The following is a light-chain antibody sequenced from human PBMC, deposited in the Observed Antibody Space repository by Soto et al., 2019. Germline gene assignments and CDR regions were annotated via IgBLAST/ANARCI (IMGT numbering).Light chain of an antibody. CDR3: HQRQSWPRT. J-gene: IGKJ1*01. CDR1: QALNTR. Sequence: EIVLTQSPATLSAFPGDRVTLSCRASQALNTRLAWYQHKPGQAPRLLIYLTSNRAAGVPSRFSAWGSETDFTLTISDVQPEDFAVYYCHQRQSWPRTFGQGPRWIS. CDR2: LTS. V-gene: IGKV3-11*01.